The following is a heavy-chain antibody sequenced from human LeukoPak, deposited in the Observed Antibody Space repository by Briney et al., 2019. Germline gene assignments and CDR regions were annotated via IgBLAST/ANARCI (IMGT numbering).Heavy chain of an antibody. CDR1: GGSFSGYY. Sequence: SETLSLTCAVYGGSFSGYYWSLIRQPPWKGLEWIEEINHSGSTNYNPSLKSRVTISVDTSKNQFSLKLSSVTAADTAVYYCARGQEYYYGSGSFLPWGQGTLVTVSS. V-gene: IGHV4-34*01. J-gene: IGHJ5*02. CDR2: INHSGST. D-gene: IGHD3-10*01. CDR3: ARGQEYYYGSGSFLP.